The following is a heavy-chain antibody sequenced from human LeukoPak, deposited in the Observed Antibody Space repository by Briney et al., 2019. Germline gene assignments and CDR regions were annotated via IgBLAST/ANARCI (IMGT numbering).Heavy chain of an antibody. D-gene: IGHD3-22*01. CDR1: GFTFSSYA. CDR2: ISGSGGST. V-gene: IGHV3-23*01. CDR3: AKDHMIVVVITFDY. J-gene: IGHJ4*02. Sequence: HPGGSLRLSCAASGFTFSSYAMSWVRQAPGKGLEWVSAISGSGGSTYYADSVKGRFTISRDNSKNTLYLQMNSLRAEDTAVYYCAKDHMIVVVITFDYWGQGTLVTVSS.